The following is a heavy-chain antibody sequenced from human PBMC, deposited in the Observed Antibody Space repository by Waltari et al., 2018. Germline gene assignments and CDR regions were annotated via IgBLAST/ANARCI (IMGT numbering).Heavy chain of an antibody. V-gene: IGHV3-7*01. CDR1: GFSFTSYW. CDR2: VKEDGSAK. CDR3: VRDKPYGSYDI. D-gene: IGHD2-15*01. Sequence: EVQVVESGGDLVQPGGSLRLSCVASGFSFTSYWMSWVRQEPGKGLEWMANVKEDGSAKTYMDSVKGRFTISRDNAQNSVFLQMNNLRVEDTAVYYCVRDKPYGSYDIWGQGTMVTVSS. J-gene: IGHJ3*02.